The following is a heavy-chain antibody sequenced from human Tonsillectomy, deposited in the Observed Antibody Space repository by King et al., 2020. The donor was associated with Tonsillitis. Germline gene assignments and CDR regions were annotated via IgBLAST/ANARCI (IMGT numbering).Heavy chain of an antibody. Sequence: QGQLVQSGAEVKKPGASVKVSCKASGYTFTGYYMHWVRQAPGQGLEWMGWINPYSGGTNYAQKFQGRVSMTRDTSISTGYMELSGLRSDDTAVYYCARGSSTMVRGIMLPADFWGQGNLVTVSS. J-gene: IGHJ4*02. CDR1: GYTFTGYY. CDR3: ARGSSTMVRGIMLPADF. V-gene: IGHV1-2*02. D-gene: IGHD3-10*01. CDR2: INPYSGGT.